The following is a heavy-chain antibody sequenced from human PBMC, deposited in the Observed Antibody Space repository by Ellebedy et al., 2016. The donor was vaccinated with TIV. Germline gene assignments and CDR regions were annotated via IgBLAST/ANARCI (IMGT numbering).Heavy chain of an antibody. Sequence: GGSLRLSCVASGFSFSSYWMTWVRQAPGKGLEWVANINEDGTKKHYVDSVRGRFTISRDYAGNSLFLQMNSLGAEDTAVYYCARSRGYHLTNSFDYWGQGTLVTVSS. J-gene: IGHJ4*02. CDR2: INEDGTKK. CDR1: GFSFSSYW. V-gene: IGHV3-7*03. D-gene: IGHD5-12*01. CDR3: ARSRGYHLTNSFDY.